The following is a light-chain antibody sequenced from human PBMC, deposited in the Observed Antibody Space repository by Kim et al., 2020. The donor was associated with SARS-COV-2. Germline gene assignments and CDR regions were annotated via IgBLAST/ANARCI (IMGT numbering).Light chain of an antibody. CDR1: QSVSSSY. V-gene: IGKV3-20*01. J-gene: IGKJ3*01. Sequence: EIVLTQSPGTLSLSPGERATLSCRASQSVSSSYLAWYQQKPGQAPRLLIYGASRRATGIPDRFSGSGSGTDFTLTISRLEPEDFAVYYCQQYSSSLFTFGPGTKVDIK. CDR2: GAS. CDR3: QQYSSSLFT.